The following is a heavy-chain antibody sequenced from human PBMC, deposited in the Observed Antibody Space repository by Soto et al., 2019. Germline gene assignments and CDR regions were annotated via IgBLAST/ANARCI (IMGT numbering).Heavy chain of an antibody. CDR1: GFTFSSYE. Sequence: GGSLRLSCAASGFTFSSYEMNWVRQAPGKGLEWVSYISSSGSTIYYADSVKGRFTISRDNAKNSLYLQMNSLRAEDTAVYYCARDSKGDMGSSSSDYWGQGTLVTVSS. CDR3: ARDSKGDMGSSSSDY. V-gene: IGHV3-48*03. D-gene: IGHD6-6*01. J-gene: IGHJ4*02. CDR2: ISSSGSTI.